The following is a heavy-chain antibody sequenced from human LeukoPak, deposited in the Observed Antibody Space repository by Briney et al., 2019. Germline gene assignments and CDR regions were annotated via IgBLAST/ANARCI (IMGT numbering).Heavy chain of an antibody. D-gene: IGHD2-2*01. J-gene: IGHJ4*02. CDR3: AKGSMPAATIYDY. CDR2: ISGSGGST. V-gene: IGHV3-23*01. Sequence: GGSLRLSCAASGFNFRSYAMSGVRQAPGKGLEWVSAISGSGGSTYYADSVKGRFTISRDNSKNTLYLQMNSLRAEDTAVYYCAKGSMPAATIYDYWGQVTLVTVSS. CDR1: GFNFRSYA.